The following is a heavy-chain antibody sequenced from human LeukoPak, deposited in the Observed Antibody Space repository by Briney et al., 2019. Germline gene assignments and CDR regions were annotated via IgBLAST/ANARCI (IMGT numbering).Heavy chain of an antibody. V-gene: IGHV4-61*01. CDR1: GGSVSSGTYY. Sequence: SETLSLTCTVSGGSVSSGTYYWNWIRQPPGKGLEWIGYMYYSGSTNYNPSLKSRVTISVDTSKNQFSLKLSSVTAADTAVYYCARDGPYYDYVWGSYYAFDIWGQGTMVTVSS. CDR3: ARDGPYYDYVWGSYYAFDI. D-gene: IGHD3-16*01. CDR2: MYYSGST. J-gene: IGHJ3*02.